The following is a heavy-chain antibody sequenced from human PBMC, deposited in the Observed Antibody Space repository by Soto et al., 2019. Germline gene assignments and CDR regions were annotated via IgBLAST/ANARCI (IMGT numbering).Heavy chain of an antibody. CDR2: INPHSGDT. D-gene: IGHD3-16*01. J-gene: IGHJ6*02. V-gene: IGHV1-2*02. CDR1: GYSFINYY. Sequence: QVQLVQSGAELKKPGASVTVSCKSSGYSFINYYIHWVRQAPGQGLEWMGWINPHSGDTDYAKKFQGRVTMTGDTSISTVFMELTRLTSDDTAIYWCAREGEPYRSPRESFGMDVWGQGTSVTVSS. CDR3: AREGEPYRSPRESFGMDV.